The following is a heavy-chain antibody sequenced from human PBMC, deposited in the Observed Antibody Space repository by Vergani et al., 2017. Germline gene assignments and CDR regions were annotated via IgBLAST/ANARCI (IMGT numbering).Heavy chain of an antibody. V-gene: IGHV3-30*02. CDR3: AKAGSVTSGGLQNNCYMDV. CDR1: GFPFSTYG. J-gene: IGHJ6*03. CDR2: IQKDGIDK. Sequence: QVQLVESGGGVVQPGESLRLSCAASGFPFSTYGMHWVRQAPGTGLEWVAVIQKDGIDKFYADSVKGRFTISRDNSKNTLDLQMNSLRTQDTAVYYCAKAGSVTSGGLQNNCYMDVWGKGTTGTGS. D-gene: IGHD5-24*01.